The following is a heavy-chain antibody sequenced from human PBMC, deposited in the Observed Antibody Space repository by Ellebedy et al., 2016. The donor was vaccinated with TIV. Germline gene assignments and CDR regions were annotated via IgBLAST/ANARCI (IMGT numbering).Heavy chain of an antibody. CDR2: INPSGGTT. V-gene: IGHV1-46*04. CDR1: GYTFSSYY. D-gene: IGHD1-26*01. CDR3: ARDAAPSGSYLFDY. J-gene: IGHJ4*02. Sequence: AASVKVSCKASGYTFSSYYMHWVRQAPGQGLEWMGIINPSGGTTTYAQNLQGRVTMTRDTSTTTAYMELRSLRSDDTAVYYCARDAAPSGSYLFDYWGQGTLVTVSS.